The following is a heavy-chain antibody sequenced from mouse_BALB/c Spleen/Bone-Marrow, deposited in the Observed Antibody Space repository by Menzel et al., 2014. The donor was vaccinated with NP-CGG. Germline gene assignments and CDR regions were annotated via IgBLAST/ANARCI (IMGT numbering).Heavy chain of an antibody. D-gene: IGHD2-14*01. J-gene: IGHJ2*01. CDR1: GYAFTNYL. V-gene: IGHV1-54*01. CDR3: ARGDYRSYYFDY. Sequence: QVQLQQSGAELVRPGTSVKVSCKASGYAFTNYLIEWVKQRPGQGLEWIGVINPGSGGTNYNEKFKGKATPTADKSSSTAYMQLSSLTSDDSAVYFCARGDYRSYYFDYWGQGTTLTVSS. CDR2: INPGSGGT.